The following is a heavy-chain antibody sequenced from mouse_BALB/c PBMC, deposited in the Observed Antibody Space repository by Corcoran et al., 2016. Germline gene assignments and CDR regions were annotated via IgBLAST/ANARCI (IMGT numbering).Heavy chain of an antibody. CDR1: GYPFPSYV. Sequence: EVQLQQSGPELVKPGASVKMSCKASGYPFPSYVMHWVKQKPGPGLEWIGYINPYNDGTKYNEKFKGKATLTSDKSSSTAYMERSSLTSEDSAVYYCARLYPGITMDYWGQGTSVTVSS. D-gene: IGHD1-3*01. CDR3: ARLYPGITMDY. V-gene: IGHV1S136*01. J-gene: IGHJ4*01. CDR2: INPYNDGT.